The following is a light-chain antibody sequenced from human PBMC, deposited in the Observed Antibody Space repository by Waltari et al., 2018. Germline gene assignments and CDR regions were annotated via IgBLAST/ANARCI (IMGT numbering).Light chain of an antibody. CDR1: QSVGRS. CDR3: QKYERLPAT. V-gene: IGKV3-20*01. Sequence: EIVLTQSPGTLSLSPGERATLSCRASQSVGRSLVWYQQKPGQAPRLLIYDVSRGATGIPDRFSGSGYGTDFSLTISRLEPEDFAVYYCQKYERLPATFGQGTTVEIK. J-gene: IGKJ1*01. CDR2: DVS.